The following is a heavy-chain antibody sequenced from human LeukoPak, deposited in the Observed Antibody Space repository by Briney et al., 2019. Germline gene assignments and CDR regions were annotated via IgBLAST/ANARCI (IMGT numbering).Heavy chain of an antibody. J-gene: IGHJ4*02. V-gene: IGHV3-7*01. CDR2: IKHDGSEK. D-gene: IGHD2-2*01. Sequence: PGRSLRLSCAASGFTFSSYAMHWVRQAPGKGLEWVANIKHDGSEKYYVDSVKGRFTISRDNAKSSLHLQMNSLRAEDTAVYYCARDSGYCSSTGCYVHYFDYWGQGTLVTVSS. CDR3: ARDSGYCSSTGCYVHYFDY. CDR1: GFTFSSYA.